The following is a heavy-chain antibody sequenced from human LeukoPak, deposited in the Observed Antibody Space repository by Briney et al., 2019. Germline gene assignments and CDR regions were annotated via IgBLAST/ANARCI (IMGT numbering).Heavy chain of an antibody. V-gene: IGHV4-59*07. CDR2: IYYSGST. J-gene: IGHJ3*02. D-gene: IGHD3-10*01. CDR1: GGSISSYY. CDR3: ARTHMVRGVDAFDI. Sequence: PSDTLALTCTVSGGSISSYYWSWIRQPPGKGLEWMGYIYYSGSTNYNPSLKSRVTISVDTSKNQCSLKLSSVTAADTAVYYCARTHMVRGVDAFDIWGQGTMVTVSS.